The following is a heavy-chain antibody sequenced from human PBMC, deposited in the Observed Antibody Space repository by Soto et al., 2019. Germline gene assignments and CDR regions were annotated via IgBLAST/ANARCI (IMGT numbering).Heavy chain of an antibody. CDR1: GYSFTSHW. CDR2: IDPSDSYT. D-gene: IGHD6-6*01. V-gene: IGHV5-10-1*01. CDR3: ATGGTYSSSPRGYYYYGMDV. Sequence: LGESLKISCKGSGYSFTSHWISWVRQMPGKGLEWMGRIDPSDSYTNYSPSFQGHVTISADKSISTAYLQWSSLKASDTAMYYCATGGTYSSSPRGYYYYGMDVWGQGTTVTVSS. J-gene: IGHJ6*02.